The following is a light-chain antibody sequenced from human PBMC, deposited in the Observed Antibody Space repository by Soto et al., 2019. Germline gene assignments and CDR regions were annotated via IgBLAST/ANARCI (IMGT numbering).Light chain of an antibody. CDR1: SSDVGGYNY. J-gene: IGLJ1*01. Sequence: QSALTQPASVSGSPGQSITISRTGTSSDVGGYNYVSWYQQHPGKAPKLMIYDVSNRPSGVSNRFSGSKSGNTASLTISGLQAEDEADYYCSSYTSSITPYVFGTGTKVTVL. V-gene: IGLV2-14*01. CDR3: SSYTSSITPYV. CDR2: DVS.